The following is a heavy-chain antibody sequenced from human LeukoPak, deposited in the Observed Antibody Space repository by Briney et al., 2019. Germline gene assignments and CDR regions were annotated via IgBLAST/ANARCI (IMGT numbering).Heavy chain of an antibody. J-gene: IGHJ4*02. V-gene: IGHV4-59*01. D-gene: IGHD2-21*01. CDR1: GGSNSGDY. CDR3: ARLQGDSTAIFDY. CDR2: IDYTGAT. Sequence: SETLSLTCTVSGGSNSGDYWSWIRHPRGKGLEWVAYIDYTGATNYNPSLKSRATISVDTSKNQFSLRLSSVTAGDTAVYYCARLQGDSTAIFDYWGQGTLVSVSS.